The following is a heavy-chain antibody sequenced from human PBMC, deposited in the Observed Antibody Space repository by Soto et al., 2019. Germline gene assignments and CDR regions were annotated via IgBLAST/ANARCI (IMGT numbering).Heavy chain of an antibody. Sequence: HLVASGGGLVQPGGSLRLSCAASGFTCNDHYMDWVRQAPGKGLEWVARSKNRGQGFTIEYAASLKGSFTISRNHSANSLYLQMNSLETDDTAVYYCHVWIEGACYWGRGILVTGSS. J-gene: IGHJ4*02. D-gene: IGHD3-3*02. CDR1: GFTCNDHY. CDR3: HVWIEGACY. CDR2: SKNRGQGFTI. V-gene: IGHV3-72*01.